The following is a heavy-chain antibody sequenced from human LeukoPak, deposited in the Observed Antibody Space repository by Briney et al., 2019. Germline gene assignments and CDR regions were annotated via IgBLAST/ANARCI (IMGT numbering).Heavy chain of an antibody. CDR3: ARDKDTAMVGDLIDY. D-gene: IGHD5-18*01. J-gene: IGHJ4*02. CDR2: IKQDGSEK. V-gene: IGHV3-7*01. CDR1: GFTFSHYW. Sequence: PGGSLRLSCAASGFTFSHYWMSWVCQAPGKGLEWVANIKQDGSEKYYVDSVKGRFSISRDNAQNSLYLQMNCLRAEDTAVYYCARDKDTAMVGDLIDYWGQGTLVTVSS.